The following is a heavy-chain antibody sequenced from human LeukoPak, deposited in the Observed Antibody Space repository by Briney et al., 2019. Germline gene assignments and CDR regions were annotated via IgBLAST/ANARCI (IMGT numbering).Heavy chain of an antibody. CDR3: ARFSQEAAEFDY. CDR1: GDSVSSNSAP. CDR2: KYYRSKWYN. D-gene: IGHD6-25*01. Sequence: SQTLSLTCAISGDSVSSNSAPWNWIRQSPSRGLESLGRKYYRSKWYNDYAISVKSRITINPDTSKNQFSLQLNAVPPEDMAVYYCARFSQEAAEFDYWGQGTLVTVSS. V-gene: IGHV6-1*01. J-gene: IGHJ4*02.